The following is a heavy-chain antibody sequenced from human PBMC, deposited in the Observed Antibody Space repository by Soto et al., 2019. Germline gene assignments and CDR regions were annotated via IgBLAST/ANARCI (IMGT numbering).Heavy chain of an antibody. V-gene: IGHV1-3*05. CDR2: INAGNGDT. J-gene: IGHJ1*01. Sequence: QVQLVQSGAEEKKPGASVKVSCKASGHTFTSYAIHWLRQAPGQRLEWMGWINAGNGDTRYSQKFHGIFTITRDTSASTPYMELRSLSSEDTAVYYCSTTCDSSTYYSPACTEYFHHWGQGTLVTVSS. CDR3: STTCDSSTYYSPACTEYFHH. CDR1: GHTFTSYA. D-gene: IGHD3-22*01.